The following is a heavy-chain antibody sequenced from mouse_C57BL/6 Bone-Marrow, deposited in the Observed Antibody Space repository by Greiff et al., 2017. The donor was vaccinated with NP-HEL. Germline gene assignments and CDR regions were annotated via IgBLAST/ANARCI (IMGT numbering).Heavy chain of an antibody. CDR1: GFTFSSYA. Sequence: EVMLVESGEGLVKPGGSLKLSCSASGFTFSSYAMSWVRQTPEKRLEWVAYISSGGDYIYYADTVKGRFTISRDNARNTLYLQMSSLKSEDTAMYYCTRGLYWYFDVWGTGTTVTVSS. J-gene: IGHJ1*03. CDR3: TRGLYWYFDV. V-gene: IGHV5-9-1*02. CDR2: ISSGGDYI.